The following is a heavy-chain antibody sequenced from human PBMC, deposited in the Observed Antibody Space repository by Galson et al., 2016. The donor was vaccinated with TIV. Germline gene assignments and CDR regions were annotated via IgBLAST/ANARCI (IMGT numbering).Heavy chain of an antibody. Sequence: SVKVSCKASGYTFTSYGISWVRQAPGQGLEWMGWISAYSGNTNHAQKFQGRVAMTTGTSTNTVYMELRSLRSDDTAVYYCAREGGFDFDYWGQGTLVIVSS. J-gene: IGHJ4*02. D-gene: IGHD2-15*01. CDR3: AREGGFDFDY. CDR1: GYTFTSYG. CDR2: ISAYSGNT. V-gene: IGHV1-18*01.